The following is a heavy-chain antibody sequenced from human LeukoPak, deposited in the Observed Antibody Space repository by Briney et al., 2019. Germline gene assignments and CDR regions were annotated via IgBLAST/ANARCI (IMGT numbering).Heavy chain of an antibody. Sequence: PSETLSLTCTVSGDSFSGYFWNWIRQVPGKGLEWIGYMYYSGSTKYNPSLKSRVTISVDTSKNQFSLKLTSVTAADTAVYYCARGGITIFGVTIEGFDYWGPGILVTVSS. CDR2: MYYSGST. D-gene: IGHD3-3*01. V-gene: IGHV4-59*01. CDR3: ARGGITIFGVTIEGFDY. CDR1: GDSFSGYF. J-gene: IGHJ4*02.